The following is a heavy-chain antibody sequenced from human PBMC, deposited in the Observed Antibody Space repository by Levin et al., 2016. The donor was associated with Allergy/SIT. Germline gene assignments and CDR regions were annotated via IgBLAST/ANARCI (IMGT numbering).Heavy chain of an antibody. CDR2: INPNSGGT. CDR1: GYTFTGHY. CDR3: ARDYYDSGTFSMSWNYYGLDV. V-gene: IGHV1-2*02. J-gene: IGHJ6*02. Sequence: ASVKVSCKSSGYTFTGHYIHWVRQAPGHGLEWMGWINPNSGGTNYAQKFQGRVTMTRDTSVSTAYMELSRLRSDDTAVYYCARDYYDSGTFSMSWNYYGLDVWGQGTTVTVSS. D-gene: IGHD3-10*01.